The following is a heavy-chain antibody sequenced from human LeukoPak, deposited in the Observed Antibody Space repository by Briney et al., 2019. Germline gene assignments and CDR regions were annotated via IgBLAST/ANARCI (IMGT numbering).Heavy chain of an antibody. CDR1: GFTVSSNY. D-gene: IGHD3-10*01. Sequence: GGSLRLSWAASGFTVSSNYMSWVRQAPGKGLEWVSVIYSGGSTYYADSVKGRFTISRDNSKNTLYLQMNSLRAEDTAVYYCAREITMVRGVISLGEFDYWGQGTLVTVSS. CDR2: IYSGGST. J-gene: IGHJ4*02. V-gene: IGHV3-66*01. CDR3: AREITMVRGVISLGEFDY.